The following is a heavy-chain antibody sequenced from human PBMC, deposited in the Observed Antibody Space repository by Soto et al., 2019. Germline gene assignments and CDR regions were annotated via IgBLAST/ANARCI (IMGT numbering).Heavy chain of an antibody. Sequence: SETLSLTCAVSGYSISSGYYWGWIRQTPGKGLEWIASIYHSGSTYYNPSLKSRATISVDTSKNQFSLKLTSVTAADTAVYYCARGAATVTPGWFDPWGQGIMVTISS. CDR1: GYSISSGYY. D-gene: IGHD4-17*01. CDR3: ARGAATVTPGWFDP. CDR2: IYHSGST. J-gene: IGHJ5*02. V-gene: IGHV4-38-2*01.